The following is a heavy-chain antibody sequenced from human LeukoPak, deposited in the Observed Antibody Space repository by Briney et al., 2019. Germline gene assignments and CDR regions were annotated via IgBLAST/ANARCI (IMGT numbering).Heavy chain of an antibody. CDR3: ARDGSYYGSGNHDY. D-gene: IGHD3-10*01. J-gene: IGHJ4*02. V-gene: IGHV3-48*01. CDR1: GFTFSSYS. Sequence: GASLRLSCAASGFTFSSYSMNWVRQAPGKGPEWVSYISSSSSTIYYADSVKGRFTISRDNAKNSLYLQMNSLRAEDTAVYYCARDGSYYGSGNHDYWGQGTLVTVSS. CDR2: ISSSSSTI.